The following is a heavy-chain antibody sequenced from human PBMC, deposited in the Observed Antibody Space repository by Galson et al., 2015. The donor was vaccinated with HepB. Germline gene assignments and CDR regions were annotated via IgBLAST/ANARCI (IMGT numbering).Heavy chain of an antibody. V-gene: IGHV3-11*06. Sequence: SLRLSCASSGFTFSDFYMNWIRQAPGKGLEWVSYISSDSSFTNYADSEKGRFTISRDNAKNSLYLQMNSLRAEDTAVYYCARDDGYTRLGVDYWGRGTLVTVSS. J-gene: IGHJ4*02. CDR2: ISSDSSFT. D-gene: IGHD2-2*02. CDR1: GFTFSDFY. CDR3: ARDDGYTRLGVDY.